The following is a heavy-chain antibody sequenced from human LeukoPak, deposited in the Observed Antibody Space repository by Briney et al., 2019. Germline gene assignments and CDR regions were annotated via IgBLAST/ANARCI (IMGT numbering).Heavy chain of an antibody. Sequence: PGGSLRLSCEASGFIVSSNYMTWVRQAPGQGLEWVSLIYSGGSTSYAAAVKGPFTISRDNSKNTLYLQMNSLRAEDTAMYDCASIYCSGGSCSRKDFDYWGQGTLVTVSS. CDR3: ASIYCSGGSCSRKDFDY. D-gene: IGHD2-15*01. J-gene: IGHJ4*02. CDR2: IYSGGST. V-gene: IGHV3-53*01. CDR1: GFIVSSNY.